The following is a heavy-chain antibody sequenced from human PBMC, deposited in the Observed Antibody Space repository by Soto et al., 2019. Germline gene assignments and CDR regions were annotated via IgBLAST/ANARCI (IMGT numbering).Heavy chain of an antibody. CDR3: ARSSGYYLDDY. CDR2: INAGNGNT. D-gene: IGHD3-22*01. J-gene: IGHJ4*02. CDR1: GYTFTSYA. Sequence: QVQLVQSGAEEKKPGASVKVSCKASGYTFTSYAMHWVRQAPGQRLEWMGWINAGNGNTKYSQKFQGRVTITRDTSASTAYMELSSLRSEDTDVYYCARSSGYYLDDYWGQGTLVTVSS. V-gene: IGHV1-3*05.